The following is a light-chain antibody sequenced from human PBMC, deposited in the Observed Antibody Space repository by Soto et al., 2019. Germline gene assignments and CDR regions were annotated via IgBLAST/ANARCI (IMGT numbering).Light chain of an antibody. CDR2: GAS. J-gene: IGKJ1*01. CDR1: QSVSNK. V-gene: IGKV3-20*01. Sequence: EIVLTQSPATLSVSPGETVSLSCRASQSVSNKLAWFQQKPGQAPRLLIYGASTRATGIPDRFSGSGSGTDFTLTISRLEPEDSAVYYCQQYGSSPTWTFGQGTKVDI. CDR3: QQYGSSPTWT.